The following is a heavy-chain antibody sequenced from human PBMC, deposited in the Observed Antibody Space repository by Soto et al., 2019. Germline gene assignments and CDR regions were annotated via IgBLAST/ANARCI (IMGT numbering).Heavy chain of an antibody. CDR3: ARVRGQQLADYYYYGMDV. J-gene: IGHJ6*02. Sequence: ASVKGSCKAAGYTCTSYDINGVRQATGQGLEWMGWISAYNGNTNYAQKLQGRITMTTDTSTSTAYMELRSLRSDDTAVYYCARVRGQQLADYYYYGMDVWGQGTTVTVSS. CDR2: ISAYNGNT. V-gene: IGHV1-18*01. D-gene: IGHD6-13*01. CDR1: GYTCTSYD.